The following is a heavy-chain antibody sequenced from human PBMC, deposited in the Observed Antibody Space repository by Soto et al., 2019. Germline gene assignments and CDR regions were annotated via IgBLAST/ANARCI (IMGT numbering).Heavy chain of an antibody. D-gene: IGHD1-26*01. CDR3: ASYSIVGPQGGYFDY. V-gene: IGHV3-11*06. CDR2: ISSSSSYT. CDR1: GFTFSDYY. J-gene: IGHJ4*02. Sequence: PGGSLRLSCAASGFTFSDYYMSWIRQAPGKGLEWVSYISSSSSYTNYADSVKGRFTISRDNAKNSPYLQMNSLRAEDTAVYYCASYSIVGPQGGYFDYWGQGTLVTVSS.